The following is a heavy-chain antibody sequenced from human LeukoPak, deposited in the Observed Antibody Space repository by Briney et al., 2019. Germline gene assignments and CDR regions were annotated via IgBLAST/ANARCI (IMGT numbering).Heavy chain of an antibody. CDR1: GLTFSNYA. J-gene: IGHJ4*02. V-gene: IGHV3-23*01. CDR3: AKSPGLQTFDY. Sequence: GGSLRLSCAASGLTFSNYAISWVRQAPGKGLEWVSSISSLGISSYYADSVKGRFTISRDNSKSTLYLQMNSLRAEDTAVYYCAKSPGLQTFDYWGQGTLVTVSS. CDR2: ISSLGISS. D-gene: IGHD2-15*01.